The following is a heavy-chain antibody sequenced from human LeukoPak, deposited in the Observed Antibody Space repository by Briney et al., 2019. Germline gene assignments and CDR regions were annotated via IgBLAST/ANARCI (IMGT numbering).Heavy chain of an antibody. CDR2: IDWDDDK. CDR1: GFSLSTSGMR. Sequence: SGPALVNPTQTLTLTCTFSGFSLSTSGMRVSWIRQPPGKALEWLARIDWDDDKFYSTSLKTRLTISKDTSKNQVVLTMTNMDPVDTATYYCARIREGSSWLDYWGQGTLVTVSS. CDR3: ARIREGSSWLDY. D-gene: IGHD6-13*01. J-gene: IGHJ4*02. V-gene: IGHV2-70*04.